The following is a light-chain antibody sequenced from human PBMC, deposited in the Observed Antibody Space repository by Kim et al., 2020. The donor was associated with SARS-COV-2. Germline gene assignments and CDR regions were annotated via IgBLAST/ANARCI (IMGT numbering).Light chain of an antibody. CDR3: AVWDESLSGWL. Sequence: QRVTISCSGSSSNIGMFYVDWYQQLPGTAPILFIYWNSQRPSGVPDRFSGSKSGTSASLAISGLRFEDEAEYYCAVWDESLSGWLFGGGTQLTVL. CDR1: SSNIGMFY. V-gene: IGLV1-47*01. J-gene: IGLJ3*02. CDR2: WNS.